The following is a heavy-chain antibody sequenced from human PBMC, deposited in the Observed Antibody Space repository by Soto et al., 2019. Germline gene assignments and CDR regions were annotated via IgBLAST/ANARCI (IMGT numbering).Heavy chain of an antibody. J-gene: IGHJ5*02. CDR2: IIPIFGKA. D-gene: IGHD4-4*01. CDR1: GGTFSSYA. CDR3: ARDRSNRYSNYESYNWFDP. Sequence: GASVKVSRKASGGTFSSYAISWVRQAPGQGGEWMGGIIPIFGKANYAQKFQGRVTITADESTSTASMELSSLRSEDTAVYYCARDRSNRYSNYESYNWFDPWGQGTLVTVSS. V-gene: IGHV1-69*13.